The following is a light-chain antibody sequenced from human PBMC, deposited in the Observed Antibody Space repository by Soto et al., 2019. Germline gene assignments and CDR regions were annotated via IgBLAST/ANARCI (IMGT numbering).Light chain of an antibody. CDR1: SSDFGSYNL. Sequence: CALTQPASVSGSPGQSITISCTGTSSDFGSYNLVSWYQQHPGKAPKLMIYEDSKRPSGVSNRFSGSKSGNTASLTISGLQAEDDADYYCCSYAGSSTYVFGTGTKVTVL. CDR2: EDS. V-gene: IGLV2-23*01. J-gene: IGLJ1*01. CDR3: CSYAGSSTYV.